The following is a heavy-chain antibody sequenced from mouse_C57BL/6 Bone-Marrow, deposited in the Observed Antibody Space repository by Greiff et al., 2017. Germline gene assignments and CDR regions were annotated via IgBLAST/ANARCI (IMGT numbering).Heavy chain of an antibody. V-gene: IGHV7-1*01. CDR2: SRNKANDYTT. CDR3: ARDAPANWGLMDY. Sequence: EVKVVESGGGLVQSGRSLRLSCATSGFTFSDFYMEWVRQAPGKGLEWIAASRNKANDYTTEYSASVKGRFIVSRDTSQSILYLQMNALRAEDTAIYYCARDAPANWGLMDYWGQGTSVTVSS. D-gene: IGHD4-1*01. J-gene: IGHJ4*01. CDR1: GFTFSDFY.